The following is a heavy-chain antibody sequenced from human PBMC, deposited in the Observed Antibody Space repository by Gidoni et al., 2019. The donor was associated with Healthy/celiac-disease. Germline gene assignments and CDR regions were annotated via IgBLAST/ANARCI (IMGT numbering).Heavy chain of an antibody. D-gene: IGHD3-3*01. CDR3: ARDHWDFWSVAPLGYYYGMDV. CDR2: ISYDGSNK. J-gene: IGHJ6*02. CDR1: GFTFSSSA. V-gene: IGHV3-30-3*01. Sequence: QVQLVESGGGVVQPGRSLRLSCAASGFTFSSSAMHWVRQAPGKGLEWVAVISYDGSNKYYADSVKGRFTISRDNSKNTLYLQMNSLRAEDTAVYYCARDHWDFWSVAPLGYYYGMDVWGQGTTVTVSS.